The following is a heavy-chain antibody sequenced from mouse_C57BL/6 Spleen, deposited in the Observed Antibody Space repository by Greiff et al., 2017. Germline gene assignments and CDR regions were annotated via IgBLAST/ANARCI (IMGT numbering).Heavy chain of an antibody. V-gene: IGHV1-19*01. CDR2: INPYNGGT. J-gene: IGHJ4*01. CDR3: ARFTTVVAGDYYAMDY. Sequence: EVKLMESGPVLVKPGASVKMSCKASGYTFTDYYMNWVKQSHGKSLEWIGVINPYNGGTSYNQKFKGKATLTVDKSSSTAYMELNSLTSEDSAVYYCARFTTVVAGDYYAMDYWGQGTSVTVSS. CDR1: GYTFTDYY. D-gene: IGHD1-1*01.